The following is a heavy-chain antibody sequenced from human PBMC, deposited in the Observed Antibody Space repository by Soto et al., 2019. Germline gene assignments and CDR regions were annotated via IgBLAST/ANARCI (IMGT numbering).Heavy chain of an antibody. J-gene: IGHJ4*02. Sequence: SATLSLTCAVCGGSISSSNWWSWVRQPPGQGLEWIGEIYHSGSTNYNPSLKSRVTISVDKSKNQFSLKLSSVTAADTAVYYCAGGKVDAWYYIDYSGQGTVVTVSS. CDR1: GGSISSSNW. CDR2: IYHSGST. V-gene: IGHV4-4*02. CDR3: AGGKVDAWYYIDY. D-gene: IGHD3-16*01.